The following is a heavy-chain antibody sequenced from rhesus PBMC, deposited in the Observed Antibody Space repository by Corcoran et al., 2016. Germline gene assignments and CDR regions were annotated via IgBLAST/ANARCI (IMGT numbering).Heavy chain of an antibody. CDR3: ATSTVAATAY. D-gene: IGHD4-29*01. CDR2: ISGTTGST. V-gene: IGHV4-165*01. CDR1: CFSVTINS. J-gene: IGHJ4*01. Sequence: QVQLQESGPGLVKPAETLSLTCAVPCFSVTINSWSCIRLPPGKGLELIGYISGTTGSTYYNPSLKSRVTISTDTSKNQFSLKVNSVTAADTAVYYCATSTVAATAYWGQGVLVTVSS.